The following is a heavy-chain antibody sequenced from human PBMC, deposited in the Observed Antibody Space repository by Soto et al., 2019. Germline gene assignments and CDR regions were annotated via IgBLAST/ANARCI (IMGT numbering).Heavy chain of an antibody. Sequence: QVPLVQSGAEVKEPGASVKISCKTSGYTFANYGVTWVRQAPGQGLEWVGCNSDYAQKFQDTVTMTRDTSTSTADLELRSLKSDDTAVYYCARGGPHIDGGSWNYDFDYWGQGTLVTVSS. CDR3: ARGGPHIDGGSWNYDFDY. CDR2: NS. J-gene: IGHJ4*02. D-gene: IGHD1-7*01. CDR1: GYTFANYG. V-gene: IGHV1-18*01.